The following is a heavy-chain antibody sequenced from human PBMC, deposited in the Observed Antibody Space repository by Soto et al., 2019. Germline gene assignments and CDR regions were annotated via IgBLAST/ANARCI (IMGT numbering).Heavy chain of an antibody. CDR1: GYTFTSYA. J-gene: IGHJ6*03. CDR3: ARSPKNYDFWSGYPPPYYYYYMDV. CDR2: INAGNGNT. Sequence: ASVKVSCKASGYTFTSYAMHWVRQAPGQRLEWMGWINAGNGNTKYSQKFQGRVTITRDTSASTAYMELSSLRSEDTAVYYCARSPKNYDFWSGYPPPYYYYYMDVWGKGTTVTVSS. V-gene: IGHV1-3*01. D-gene: IGHD3-3*01.